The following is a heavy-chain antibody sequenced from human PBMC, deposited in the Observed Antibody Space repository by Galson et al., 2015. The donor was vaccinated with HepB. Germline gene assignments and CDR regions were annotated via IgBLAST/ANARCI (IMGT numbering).Heavy chain of an antibody. J-gene: IGHJ4*02. V-gene: IGHV3-23*01. CDR3: ARKSGWYGRPIDY. D-gene: IGHD6-19*01. Sequence: SLRLSCAASTLILTKYAMTWVRQAPGKGLEWVSVVSANGATTHYADSVRGRFTIFRDNSKNTLYLQVNIVRAEDTAVYYCARKSGWYGRPIDYWGQGTLVTVSS. CDR1: TLILTKYA. CDR2: VSANGATT.